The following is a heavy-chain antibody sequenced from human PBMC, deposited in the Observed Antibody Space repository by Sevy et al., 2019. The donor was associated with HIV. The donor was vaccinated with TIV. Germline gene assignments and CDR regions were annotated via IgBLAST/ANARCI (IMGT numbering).Heavy chain of an antibody. CDR1: GFTFSNNW. CDR2: IKQDGGEK. V-gene: IGHV3-7*01. Sequence: GGSLRLSCAASGFTFSNNWMSWVRQAPGNGLEWVANIKQDGGEKYYMDPVKGRFTVSRDNAKKSLYLQMNSLRAEDTAVYYCATWGTSMVYFDYSGQGTAVTVSS. D-gene: IGHD5-18*01. CDR3: ATWGTSMVYFDY. J-gene: IGHJ4*02.